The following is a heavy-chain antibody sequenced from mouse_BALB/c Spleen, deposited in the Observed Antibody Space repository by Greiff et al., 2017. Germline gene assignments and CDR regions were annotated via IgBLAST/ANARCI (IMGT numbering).Heavy chain of an antibody. V-gene: IGHV14-3*02. J-gene: IGHJ1*01. CDR2: IDPANGNT. Sequence: EVQLQQSGAELVKPGASVKLSCTASGFNIKDTYMHWVKQRPEQGLEWIGRIDPANGNTKYDPKFQGKATITADTSSNTAYLQLSSLTSEDTAVYYCARVILRYFDVWGAGTTVTVSA. CDR3: ARVILRYFDV. D-gene: IGHD1-1*01. CDR1: GFNIKDTY.